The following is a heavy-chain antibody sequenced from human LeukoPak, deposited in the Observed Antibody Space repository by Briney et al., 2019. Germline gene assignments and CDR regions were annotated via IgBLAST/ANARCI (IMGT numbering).Heavy chain of an antibody. CDR3: ATQRGGNPAY. J-gene: IGHJ4*02. Sequence: GGSLRLSCAASGFTFDDYAMHWVRQAPGKGLEWVSGISWNSGSIGYADSVKGRFTISRDNAKNMLYLQVNSLRAEDTAVYYCATQRGGNPAYWGQGTLVTVSS. CDR2: ISWNSGSI. CDR1: GFTFDDYA. D-gene: IGHD1-14*01. V-gene: IGHV3-9*01.